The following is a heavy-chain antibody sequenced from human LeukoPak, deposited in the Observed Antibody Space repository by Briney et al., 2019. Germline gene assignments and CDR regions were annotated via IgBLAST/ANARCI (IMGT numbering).Heavy chain of an antibody. CDR1: GFTFSSYA. CDR2: ISYDGSNK. V-gene: IGHV3-30*04. J-gene: IGHJ4*02. CDR3: ARDQYGSGLDY. D-gene: IGHD3-10*01. Sequence: PGWSLRISCAASGFTFSSYAMHWVRQAPGKGLDWVAVISYDGSNKYYADSVKGRFTISRDNSKNTLYLQMNSLRAEDTAVYYCARDQYGSGLDYWGQGTLVTVSS.